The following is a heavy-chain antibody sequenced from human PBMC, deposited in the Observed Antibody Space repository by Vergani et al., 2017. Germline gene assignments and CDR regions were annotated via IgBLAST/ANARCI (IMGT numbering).Heavy chain of an antibody. CDR3: SRGRGYSFGDSDY. V-gene: IGHV3-49*04. CDR1: GFSFGDYA. J-gene: IGHJ4*02. Sequence: EVQLVESGGGLVPPGRSLRLSCAASGFSFGDYAMTWVRQAPGKGLVWVAFIRNKAYGGTTEYAASVKGRFTISRDDSKRLAYLQVSGLKTEDTAVYFCSRGRGYSFGDSDYWGQGTLVTVSS. D-gene: IGHD5-18*01. CDR2: IRNKAYGGTT.